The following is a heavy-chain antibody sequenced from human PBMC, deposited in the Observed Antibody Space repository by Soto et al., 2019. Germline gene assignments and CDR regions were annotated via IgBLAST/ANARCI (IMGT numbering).Heavy chain of an antibody. CDR3: ASHKDYYYYMDV. Sequence: ASETLSLTCTVSGGSISSSSYYWGWIRQPPGKGLEWIGSIYYSGSTYYNPSLKSRVTISVDTSKNQFSLKLSSVTAADTAVYYCASHKDYYYYMDVWGKGTTVTVSS. CDR1: GGSISSSSYY. CDR2: IYYSGST. V-gene: IGHV4-39*01. J-gene: IGHJ6*03.